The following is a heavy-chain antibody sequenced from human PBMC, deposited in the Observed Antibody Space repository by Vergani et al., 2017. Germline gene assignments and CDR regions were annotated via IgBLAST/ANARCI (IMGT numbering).Heavy chain of an antibody. CDR2: INHSGST. CDR3: ARVSFEGGNLYYYYGMDV. V-gene: IGHV4-34*01. CDR1: GGSFSGYY. J-gene: IGHJ6*02. D-gene: IGHD4-23*01. Sequence: QLHLQESGPGLVKPSETLSLTCAVYGGSFSGYYWSWIRQPPGKGLEWIGEINHSGSTNYNPSLKSRVTISVDTSKNQFSLKLSSVTAADTAVYYCARVSFEGGNLYYYYGMDVWGQGTTVTVSS.